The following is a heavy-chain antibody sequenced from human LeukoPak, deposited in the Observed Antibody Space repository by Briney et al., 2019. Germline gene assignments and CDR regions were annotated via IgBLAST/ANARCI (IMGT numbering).Heavy chain of an antibody. CDR2: INHSGST. V-gene: IGHV4-34*01. CDR3: ARVIAAAGTVFDY. Sequence: SETLSLTCAVYGVSFSGYYWRWLRQPPGKGLEWIGEINHSGSTNYNPSLKSRVTISVYTSKNQFSLKLSSVTAADTAVYYCARVIAAAGTVFDYWGQGTLVTVSS. CDR1: GVSFSGYY. D-gene: IGHD6-13*01. J-gene: IGHJ4*02.